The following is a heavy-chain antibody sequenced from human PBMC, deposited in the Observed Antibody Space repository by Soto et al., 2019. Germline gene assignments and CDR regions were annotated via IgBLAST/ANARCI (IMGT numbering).Heavy chain of an antibody. J-gene: IGHJ5*02. D-gene: IGHD3-9*01. CDR1: EDRSAGFC. Sequence: MKVSWRGAEDRSAGFCSSWIRKIHGKGLEWMGRIDPSDSYTNYSPSFQGRVIISADKSISTAYLQWSSLKASDTAMYYCARLPDILPGPASMFDPWGQGTLVTVSS. V-gene: IGHV5-10-1*01. CDR3: ARLPDILPGPASMFDP. CDR2: IDPSDSYT.